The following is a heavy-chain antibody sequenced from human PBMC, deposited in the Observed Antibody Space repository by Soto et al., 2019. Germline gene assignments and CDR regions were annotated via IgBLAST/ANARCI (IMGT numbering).Heavy chain of an antibody. CDR2: IYYSGST. J-gene: IGHJ4*02. D-gene: IGHD1-26*01. V-gene: IGHV4-59*12. CDR1: GFNFDDYS. CDR3: ARDIVGAPGY. Sequence: PGGSLRLSCAASGFNFDDYSMHWVRQAPGKGLEWIGYIYYSGSTNYNPSLKGRVTISVDTSKNQLSLRLTSVTAADTAVCYCARDIVGAPGYWGQGALVTVSS.